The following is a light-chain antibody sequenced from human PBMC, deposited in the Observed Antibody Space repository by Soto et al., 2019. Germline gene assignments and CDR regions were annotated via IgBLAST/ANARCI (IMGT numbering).Light chain of an antibody. CDR3: QQYATRPWT. J-gene: IGKJ1*01. Sequence: EIVLTQSPGTLSLSPGERATLSCRARQSVSGSYLAWYQQKPGQSPRLLIYDASSRATAIPDRFSGSGSGTDFTLTISRLAPEEFAVYYCQQYATRPWTFGQGTKVESK. V-gene: IGKV3-20*01. CDR2: DAS. CDR1: QSVSGSY.